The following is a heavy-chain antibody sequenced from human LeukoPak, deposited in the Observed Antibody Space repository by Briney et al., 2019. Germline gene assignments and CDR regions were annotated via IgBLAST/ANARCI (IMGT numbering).Heavy chain of an antibody. D-gene: IGHD3-10*01. CDR2: IYYSGST. V-gene: IGHV4-59*08. Sequence: SETLSLTCTVSGGSISSYYWSWIRQPPGKGLEWIGYIYYSGSTNYNPSLKSRVTISVDTSKNQFSLKLSSVTAADTAVYYCARHLRYYGSGSIGLDYWGQGTLVTVSS. CDR3: ARHLRYYGSGSIGLDY. CDR1: GGSISSYY. J-gene: IGHJ4*02.